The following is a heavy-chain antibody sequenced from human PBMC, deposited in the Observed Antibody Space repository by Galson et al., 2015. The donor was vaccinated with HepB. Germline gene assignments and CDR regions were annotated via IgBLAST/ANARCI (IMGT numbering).Heavy chain of an antibody. D-gene: IGHD2-2*01. V-gene: IGHV3-48*04. CDR2: ISSYGSVI. J-gene: IGHJ4*02. Sequence: SLRLSCAASGFTFSSPTMHWVRQAPGKVLEWISFISSYGSVIYHADSGKGRFTLSRDNAKNSLYLQMTSLRVDDTAVYYCARNLPAAEYWGQGTLVTVSS. CDR3: ARNLPAAEY. CDR1: GFTFSSPT.